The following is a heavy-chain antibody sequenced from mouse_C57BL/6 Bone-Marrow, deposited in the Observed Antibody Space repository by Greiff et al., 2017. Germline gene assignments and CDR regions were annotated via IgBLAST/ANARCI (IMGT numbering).Heavy chain of an antibody. J-gene: IGHJ4*01. CDR2: IRNLAYRT. D-gene: IGHD3-2*02. CDR1: GFTFPDYG. V-gene: IGHV5-15*01. Sequence: EVQLVESGGGLVQPGGSLKLSCAASGFTFPDYGMPWVRQAPRQGPEWVAFIRNLAYRTSYAHPVTGRFTLSRETAKNTLYLQMSSLRSEDTAMYYCAIQLSYAMDYWGQGTSVTVSS. CDR3: AIQLSYAMDY.